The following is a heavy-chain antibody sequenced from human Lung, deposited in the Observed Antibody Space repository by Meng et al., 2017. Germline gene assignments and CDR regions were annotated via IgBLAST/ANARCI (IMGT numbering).Heavy chain of an antibody. V-gene: IGHV4-31*03. J-gene: IGHJ4*02. CDR2: IYYSGST. CDR1: GGSISSGGYY. CDR3: VGTIGYYYAMAY. D-gene: IGHD3-22*01. Sequence: QVQLQESGPGLVKPSKNLSLTCTVSGGSISSGGYYWSWIRQYPGKGLEWIGYIYYSGSTYYNPSLRTRVTISLDTSKNQFSLKLSSVTAADTAVYYCVGTIGYYYAMAYWGQGTLVTVSS.